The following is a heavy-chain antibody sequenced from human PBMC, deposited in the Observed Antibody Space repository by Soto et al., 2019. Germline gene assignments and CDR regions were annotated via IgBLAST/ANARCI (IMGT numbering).Heavy chain of an antibody. D-gene: IGHD6-19*01. J-gene: IGHJ4*02. Sequence: PSETLSLTCTVSGGSISSYYWSWIRQPPGKGLEWIGYIYYSGSTNYNPSLKSRVTISVDTSKNQFSLKLSSVTAADTAVYYCARLADRYSSGWYYYFDYWGQGTLVTVSS. V-gene: IGHV4-59*08. CDR2: IYYSGST. CDR1: GGSISSYY. CDR3: ARLADRYSSGWYYYFDY.